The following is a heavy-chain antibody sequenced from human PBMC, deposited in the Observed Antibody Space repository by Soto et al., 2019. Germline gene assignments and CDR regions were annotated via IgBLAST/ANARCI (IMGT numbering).Heavy chain of an antibody. CDR1: GFTFSSYW. D-gene: IGHD2-2*02. J-gene: IGHJ4*01. Sequence: EVHLVDSGGGLVQPGGSLRLSCAASGFTFSSYWMSWVRQAPGKGLEWVANIKQDGSEKYYMDSVRGRFTLSRDNAKNSLHLQMSSLRAEDTALYFCARVAYTYGWIFDYWGQGTLVTVSS. V-gene: IGHV3-7*01. CDR2: IKQDGSEK. CDR3: ARVAYTYGWIFDY.